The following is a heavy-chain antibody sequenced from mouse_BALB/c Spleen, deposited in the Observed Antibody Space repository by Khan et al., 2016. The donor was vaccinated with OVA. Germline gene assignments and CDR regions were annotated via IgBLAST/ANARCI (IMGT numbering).Heavy chain of an antibody. CDR1: GYTFTNFG. CDR3: ARAPYLSGSLAY. J-gene: IGHJ4*01. Sequence: QIQLVQSGPDLKKPGETLKISCKASGYTFTNFGLNWVIQAPGKGLEWMGWIKTYTGKPNYADAFKGRFAFSLETSASQDYLQINNLNNEDAATYFCARAPYLSGSLAYWGQGTLVTVSS. CDR2: IKTYTGKP. V-gene: IGHV9-3-1*01.